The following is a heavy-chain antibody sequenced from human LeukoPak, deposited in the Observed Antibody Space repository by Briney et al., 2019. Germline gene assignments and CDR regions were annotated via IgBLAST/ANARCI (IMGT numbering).Heavy chain of an antibody. D-gene: IGHD2-2*03. CDR3: AKDFGYCSSTSCYWWDY. Sequence: PGGSLRLSCAASGFTFSSYAMSWVRQAPGKGLEWVSAISGSGGSTYYADSVKGRFTISRDNSKNTLYLQMNSLRAEDTAVYYCAKDFGYCSSTSCYWWDYWGQGTLVTVSS. V-gene: IGHV3-23*01. J-gene: IGHJ4*02. CDR2: ISGSGGST. CDR1: GFTFSSYA.